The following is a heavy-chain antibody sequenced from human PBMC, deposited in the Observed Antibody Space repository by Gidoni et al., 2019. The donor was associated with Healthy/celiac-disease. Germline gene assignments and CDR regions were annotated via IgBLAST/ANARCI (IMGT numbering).Heavy chain of an antibody. Sequence: QMQLVQSGPEVKKPGTSVTVSCKASGFTFTSSAVQWVRQARGQRLEWIGWIVVGSGNTNYAQKFQERVTITRDMSTSTAYMELSSLRSEDTAVYYCAAATYYDFWSGYLGNWGQGTLVTVSS. V-gene: IGHV1-58*01. CDR3: AAATYYDFWSGYLGN. D-gene: IGHD3-3*01. CDR1: GFTFTSSA. J-gene: IGHJ1*01. CDR2: IVVGSGNT.